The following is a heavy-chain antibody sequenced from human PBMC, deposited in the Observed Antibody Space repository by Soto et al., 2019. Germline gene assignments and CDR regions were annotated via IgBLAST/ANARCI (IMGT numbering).Heavy chain of an antibody. CDR1: GFTFSDHY. J-gene: IGHJ6*02. CDR3: ARGYDSSGIPSSNYYGMDV. CDR2: TRNKANSYTT. V-gene: IGHV3-72*01. Sequence: PGGSLRLSCAASGFTFSDHYMDWVRQAPGKGLEWVGRTRNKANSYTTEYAASVKGRFTISRDDSKNSLYLQMNSLKTEDTAVYYCARGYDSSGIPSSNYYGMDVWGQGTTVTVSS. D-gene: IGHD3-22*01.